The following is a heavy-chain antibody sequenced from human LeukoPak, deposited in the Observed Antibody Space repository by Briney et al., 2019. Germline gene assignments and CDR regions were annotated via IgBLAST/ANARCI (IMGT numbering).Heavy chain of an antibody. CDR2: INEDGSVQ. J-gene: IGHJ4*02. V-gene: IGHV3-7*01. CDR3: VRDYYRSGTH. CDR1: GFTFSTYW. D-gene: IGHD3-10*01. Sequence: GSLRLSCAASGFTFSTYWMSWVRQAPGKGLEWVACINEDGSVQYSVDSVKGRFTFSRDNAKNSLYLQMNSLRADDTAVYYCVRDYYRSGTHWGQGTLVSVSS.